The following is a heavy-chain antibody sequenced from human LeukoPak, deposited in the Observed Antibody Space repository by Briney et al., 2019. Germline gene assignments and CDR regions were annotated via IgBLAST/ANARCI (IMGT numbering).Heavy chain of an antibody. V-gene: IGHV3-48*03. D-gene: IGHD5-18*01. CDR3: ARVGYSYGSSDY. CDR2: ISSSGSTI. CDR1: GFTFSSYE. J-gene: IGHJ4*02. Sequence: GGSLRLSCAASGFTFSSYEMNWVRQAPGKGLEWVPYISSSGSTIYYADSVKGRFTISRDNAKNSLYLQMNSLRAEDTAVYYCARVGYSYGSSDYWGQGTLVTVSS.